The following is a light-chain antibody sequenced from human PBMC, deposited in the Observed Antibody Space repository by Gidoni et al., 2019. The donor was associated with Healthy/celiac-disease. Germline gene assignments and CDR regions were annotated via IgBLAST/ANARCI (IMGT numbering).Light chain of an antibody. Sequence: EIVLTQSPATLSLSPGARATLSCRASQSVSSYLAWYKQKPGQAPRLLIYDASNRATGIPARFSGSGSGTDFTLTISSLEPEDFAVYYCQQRSNWITFGQGTRLEIK. CDR1: QSVSSY. J-gene: IGKJ5*01. CDR3: QQRSNWIT. V-gene: IGKV3-11*01. CDR2: DAS.